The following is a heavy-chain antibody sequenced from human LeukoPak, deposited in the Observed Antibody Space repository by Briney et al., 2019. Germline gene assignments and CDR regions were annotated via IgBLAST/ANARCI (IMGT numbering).Heavy chain of an antibody. V-gene: IGHV4-59*08. Sequence: PSETLSLTCTVSGVSIRSYYWIWIRQPPGKGLEWIGYIYYSGSTNYNPSLKSRVTISVDTSKNQFSLKLSSVTAADTAVYYCARQGAGVPFDYWGRGTLVTVSS. CDR3: ARQGAGVPFDY. J-gene: IGHJ4*02. D-gene: IGHD3-10*01. CDR2: IYYSGST. CDR1: GVSIRSYY.